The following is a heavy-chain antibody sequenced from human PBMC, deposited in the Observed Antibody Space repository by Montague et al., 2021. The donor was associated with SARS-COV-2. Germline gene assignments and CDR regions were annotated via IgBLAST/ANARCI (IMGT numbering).Heavy chain of an antibody. D-gene: IGHD3-10*01. CDR3: ASGEFFYYGSGNYYRSALDD. J-gene: IGHJ6*02. CDR1: GASFSGYY. V-gene: IGHV4-34*12. Sequence: SETLSLTCHVYGASFSGYYWSWVRLSPGKGLEWISEVIHSGTTNYNPSLKGRVTISIASSNDRFSLRLTSLTAADTGVYYCASGEFFYYGSGNYYRSALDDWGQGTTVTVSS. CDR2: VIHSGTT.